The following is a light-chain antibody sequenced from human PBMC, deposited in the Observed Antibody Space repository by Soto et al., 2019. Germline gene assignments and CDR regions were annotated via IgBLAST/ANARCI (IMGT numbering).Light chain of an antibody. V-gene: IGKV3-15*01. CDR1: QSVSSN. CDR2: GAS. CDR3: QQYNNWPPRLT. J-gene: IGKJ2*01. Sequence: EIVMTQSPATLSVSPGERATLSCRASQSVSSNLAWYQQKPGQAPRLLIYGASTRATGIPARFSGSGSGKEYTLTISSLQSEDFAVYFCQQYNNWPPRLTFRQGTKLQIK.